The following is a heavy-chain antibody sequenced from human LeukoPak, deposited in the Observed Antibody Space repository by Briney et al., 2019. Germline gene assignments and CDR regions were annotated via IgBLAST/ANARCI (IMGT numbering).Heavy chain of an antibody. CDR2: ISYDGSNK. Sequence: GGSLRLSCAASGFTFSSYSMNWVRQAPGKGLEWVAVISYDGSNKYYADSVKGRFTISRDNSKNTLYLQMNSLRAEDTAVYYCAKDLEDYWGQGTLVTVSS. CDR3: AKDLEDY. V-gene: IGHV3-30*18. J-gene: IGHJ4*02. CDR1: GFTFSSYS.